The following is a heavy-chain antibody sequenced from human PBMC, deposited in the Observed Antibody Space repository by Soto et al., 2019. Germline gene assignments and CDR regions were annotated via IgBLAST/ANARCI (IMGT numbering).Heavy chain of an antibody. V-gene: IGHV4-4*02. Sequence: QVQLQESGPGLVKPSGTLSLTCAVSGGSISSSNWWSWVRQPPGKGLEWIGEIYHSGSTNYNPSLKSGVXXSXDXXKNRCCLRRSSVTAADTAVYYCARGRIAVALGEAYWGRGTLVTVSS. CDR3: ARGRIAVALGEAY. CDR1: GGSISSSNW. D-gene: IGHD6-19*01. J-gene: IGHJ4*02. CDR2: IYHSGST.